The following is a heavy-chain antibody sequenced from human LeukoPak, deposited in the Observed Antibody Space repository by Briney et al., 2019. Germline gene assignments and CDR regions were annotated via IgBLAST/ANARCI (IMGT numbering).Heavy chain of an antibody. D-gene: IGHD3-16*01. CDR3: ARPLTSPDAFDI. CDR1: GYTFTSYG. Sequence: ASVKVSCKASGYTFTSYGISWVRQAPGQGLEWMGWISAYNGNTNYAQKLQGRVTMTTDTSTSTAYMELRSLRSDDTVVYYCARPLTSPDAFDIWGRGTMVTVSS. V-gene: IGHV1-18*01. CDR2: ISAYNGNT. J-gene: IGHJ3*02.